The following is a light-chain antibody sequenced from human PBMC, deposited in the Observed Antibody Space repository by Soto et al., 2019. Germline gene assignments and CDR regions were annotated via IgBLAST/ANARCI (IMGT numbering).Light chain of an antibody. V-gene: IGKV3-20*01. CDR3: QRYDISPFP. CDR2: GVS. Sequence: EIVLTQSPGTLSLSPGERATLSRRASQSVSSTYLAWYQQKPGQAPRLLIYGVSSRATGIPDRFSGSGSGTDFSLTISRLEPEDFAVYYCQRYDISPFPFGQGTKLEIK. CDR1: QSVSSTY. J-gene: IGKJ2*01.